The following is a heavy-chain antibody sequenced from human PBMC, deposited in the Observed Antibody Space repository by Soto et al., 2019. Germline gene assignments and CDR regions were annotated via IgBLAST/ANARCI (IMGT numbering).Heavy chain of an antibody. D-gene: IGHD1-1*01. V-gene: IGHV3-30-3*01. J-gene: IGHJ6*02. CDR3: ARVTPGNNLYYFSGLDF. CDR2: ISYEGSNT. Sequence: VGSLRLSCVASGFTFDTYGIHWVRQAPGKGLQWVALISYEGSNTYYADSVRGRFTISRDNSKNTLYLQMNTLRPEDTGVYYCARVTPGNNLYYFSGLDFWGQGTSVTVSS. CDR1: GFTFDTYG.